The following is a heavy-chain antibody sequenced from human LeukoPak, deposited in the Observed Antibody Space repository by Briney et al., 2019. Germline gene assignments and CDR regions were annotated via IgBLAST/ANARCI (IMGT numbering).Heavy chain of an antibody. CDR1: GFTFSSYA. J-gene: IGHJ6*02. CDR2: ISGSGGST. D-gene: IGHD5-18*01. Sequence: GGSLRLSCAASGFTFSSYAMSWVRQAPGKGLEWVSAISGSGGSTHYADSVKGRFTISRDNSKNTLYLQMNSLRAEDTAVYYCAKDPRSYGSMPDSIYYYYGMDVWGQGTTVTVSS. V-gene: IGHV3-23*01. CDR3: AKDPRSYGSMPDSIYYYYGMDV.